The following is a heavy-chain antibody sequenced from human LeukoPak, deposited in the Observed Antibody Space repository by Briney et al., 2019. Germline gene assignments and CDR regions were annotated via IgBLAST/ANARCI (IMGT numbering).Heavy chain of an antibody. CDR1: NGSINFVSYY. J-gene: IGHJ4*02. V-gene: IGHV4-61*01. Sequence: PSETLSLTCTVSNGSINFVSYYWSWIRQPPGKGLEWLGYIHYTGNTIYNPSLKSRVTISMDTAKNQFSLKASSVTAADTAVYYCARDGAGMTGTGLDYWGQGILATVSS. CDR2: IHYTGNT. CDR3: ARDGAGMTGTGLDY. D-gene: IGHD3-9*01.